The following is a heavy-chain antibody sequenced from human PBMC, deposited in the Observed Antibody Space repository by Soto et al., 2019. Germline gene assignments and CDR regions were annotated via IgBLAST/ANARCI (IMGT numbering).Heavy chain of an antibody. Sequence: GGSLGVACAASGFKFRGYATSWVRQAPGKGLEWVSAISGSGGSTYYADSVKGRFTISRDNSKNTMYLKMNSLRAEDTAVYYCAKYDTSYYYDSSGYFYYYYGMDGWGQGTTVTV. CDR3: AKYDTSYYYDSSGYFYYYYGMDG. V-gene: IGHV3-23*01. D-gene: IGHD3-22*01. CDR2: ISGSGGST. J-gene: IGHJ6*02. CDR1: GFKFRGYA.